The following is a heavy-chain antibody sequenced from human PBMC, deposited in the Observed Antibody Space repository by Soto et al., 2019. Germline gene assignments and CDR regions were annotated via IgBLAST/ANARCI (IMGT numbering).Heavy chain of an antibody. J-gene: IGHJ5*02. V-gene: IGHV4-30-2*06. CDR3: AQGGGYFDP. CDR1: GGSMSTGGHS. CDR2: IYATGKT. Sequence: PSETLSLTCAVSGGSMSTGGHSWSWIRQSPGEGLEWIGCIYATGKTYYNPSRKSRGTISVDTSKNQFSLKLSSETAAATAVDYCAQGGGYFDPWGQGTLVTVSS. D-gene: IGHD3-22*01.